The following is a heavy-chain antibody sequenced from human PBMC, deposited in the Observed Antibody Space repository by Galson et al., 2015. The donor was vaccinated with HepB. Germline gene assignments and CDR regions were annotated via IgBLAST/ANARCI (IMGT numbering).Heavy chain of an antibody. CDR3: ARGPYCSSTSCYHDY. CDR2: TIPIFGTA. Sequence: SVKVSCKASGGTFSSYAISWVRQAPGQGLEWMGGTIPIFGTANYAQKFQGRVTITADESTSTAYMELSSLRSEDTAVYYCARGPYCSSTSCYHDYRGQGTLVTVSS. D-gene: IGHD2-2*01. CDR1: GGTFSSYA. V-gene: IGHV1-69*13. J-gene: IGHJ4*02.